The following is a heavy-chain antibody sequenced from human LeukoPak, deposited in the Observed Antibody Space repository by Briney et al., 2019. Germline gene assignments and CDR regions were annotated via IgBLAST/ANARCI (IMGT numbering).Heavy chain of an antibody. CDR2: INPNSGGT. D-gene: IGHD1-1*01. V-gene: IGHV1-2*02. CDR3: ARQLETTGGWFDP. J-gene: IGHJ5*02. Sequence: ASVKVSCKASGYTFTGYYMHWVRQAPGQGREWMGWINPNSGGTNYAQKFQGRVTMTRDTSISTAYMELSRLRSDDTAVYYCARQLETTGGWFDPWGQGTLVTVSS. CDR1: GYTFTGYY.